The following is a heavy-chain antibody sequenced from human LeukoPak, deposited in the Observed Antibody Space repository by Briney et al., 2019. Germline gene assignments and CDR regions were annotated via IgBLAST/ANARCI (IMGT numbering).Heavy chain of an antibody. D-gene: IGHD3-10*01. CDR3: ARGAITMVRGVIFRYYYYMDV. V-gene: IGHV3-7*04. CDR1: GFTFSSYW. CDR2: IKQDGSEK. Sequence: QPGGSLRLSCAASGFTFSSYWMSWVRQAPGKGLEWVANIKQDGSEKYYVDSVKGRFTISRDNAKNSLYLQMNSLRAEDTAVYYCARGAITMVRGVIFRYYYYMDVWGKGTTVTVSS. J-gene: IGHJ6*03.